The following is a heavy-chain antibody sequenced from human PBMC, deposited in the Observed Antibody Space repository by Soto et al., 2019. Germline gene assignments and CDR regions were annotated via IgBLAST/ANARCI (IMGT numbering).Heavy chain of an antibody. D-gene: IGHD6-19*01. Sequence: GASVKVSCKASGYTFSGFSMHWVRQAPGQGLAWLGWINPNSGGTKSAEKFQGRVTMTRDTSISTAYLELSRLTSEDTAVYFCASAAGSGTACLDFWSQGTRVTVSS. CDR2: INPNSGGT. CDR3: ASAAGSGTACLDF. CDR1: GYTFSGFS. J-gene: IGHJ4*02. V-gene: IGHV1-2*02.